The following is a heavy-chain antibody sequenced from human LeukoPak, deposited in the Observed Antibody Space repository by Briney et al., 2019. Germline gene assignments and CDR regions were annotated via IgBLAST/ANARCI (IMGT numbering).Heavy chain of an antibody. CDR3: AKDQGSSGSGTNGVCVY. V-gene: IGHV3-30*02. D-gene: IGHD3-10*01. J-gene: IGHJ4*02. CDR1: EFTFSSYG. CDR2: IRYSGGTK. Sequence: GGSLRLSFAASEFTFSSYGMHWVRQAPGKGLEWVSFIRYSGGTKYYTNSVKGRFTIARDNAKNTLYLQMNSLRAEDTAVYYCAKDQGSSGSGTNGVCVYWGQGTGVSVSS.